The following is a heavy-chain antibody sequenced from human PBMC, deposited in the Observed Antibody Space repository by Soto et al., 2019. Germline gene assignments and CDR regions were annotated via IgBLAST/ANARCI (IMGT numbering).Heavy chain of an antibody. CDR2: IWYDGSNK. CDR3: ARDQNYYYGMDV. CDR1: GFTFSSYG. V-gene: IGHV3-33*01. Sequence: PGGSLRLSCAASGFTFSSYGMHWVRLAPGKGMEWVAVIWYDGSNKYYADSVKGRFTISRDNSKNTLYLQMNSLRAEDTAVYYCARDQNYYYGMDVWGQGTTVTVSS. J-gene: IGHJ6*02.